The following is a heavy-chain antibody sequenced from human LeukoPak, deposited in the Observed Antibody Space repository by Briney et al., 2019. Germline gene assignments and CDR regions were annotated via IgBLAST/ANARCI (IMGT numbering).Heavy chain of an antibody. CDR1: GGSISSSSYY. Sequence: SETLSLTCTVSGGSISSSSYYWGWIRQPPGKGLEWIGSIYYSGSTYYNPSLKSRVTISVDTSKNQFSLKLSSVTAADTAVYYCARQGRGYFDWLLPADYWGQGTLVTVSS. J-gene: IGHJ4*02. CDR2: IYYSGST. CDR3: ARQGRGYFDWLLPADY. V-gene: IGHV4-39*01. D-gene: IGHD3-9*01.